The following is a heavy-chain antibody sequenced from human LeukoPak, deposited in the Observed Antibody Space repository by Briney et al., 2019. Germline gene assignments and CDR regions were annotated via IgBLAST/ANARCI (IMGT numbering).Heavy chain of an antibody. J-gene: IGHJ3*02. CDR3: ARGKSGYAFDI. CDR1: GFTFSSYS. CDR2: ISSSSSYI. Sequence: GGSLRLSCAASGFTFSSYSMNWVRQAPGKGLEWASSISSSSSYIYYADSVKGRFTISRDNAKNSLYLQMNSLRAEDTAVYYCARGKSGYAFDIWGQGTMVTVSS. V-gene: IGHV3-21*01. D-gene: IGHD3-3*01.